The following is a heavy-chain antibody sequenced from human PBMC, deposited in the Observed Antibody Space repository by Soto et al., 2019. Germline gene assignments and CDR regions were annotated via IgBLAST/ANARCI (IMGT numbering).Heavy chain of an antibody. CDR1: GGSFSGYY. CDR3: ARAKVLLWFGELALFRTRYYYYGMDV. D-gene: IGHD3-10*01. Sequence: QVQLQQWGAGLLKPSETLSLTCAVYGGSFSGYYWSWIRQPPGKGLEWIGEINHSGSTNYNPSLKRRVTISVDKSKNQFSLKVSSVTAADTAVYYCARAKVLLWFGELALFRTRYYYYGMDVWGQGTTVTVSS. CDR2: INHSGST. V-gene: IGHV4-34*01. J-gene: IGHJ6*02.